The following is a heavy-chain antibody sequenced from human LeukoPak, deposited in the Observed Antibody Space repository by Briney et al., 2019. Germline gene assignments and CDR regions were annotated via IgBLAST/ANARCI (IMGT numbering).Heavy chain of an antibody. CDR1: GGSISSGGYY. Sequence: PSETLSLTCTVSGGSISSGGYYWSWIRQHPGKGLEWIGYIYYSGSTYYNPSLKSRVTISVDTSKNQFSLKLSSVTAADTAVYYCARGVNYGSGSYSDYWGQGTLVTVSS. CDR3: ARGVNYGSGSYSDY. D-gene: IGHD3-10*01. J-gene: IGHJ4*02. CDR2: IYYSGST. V-gene: IGHV4-31*03.